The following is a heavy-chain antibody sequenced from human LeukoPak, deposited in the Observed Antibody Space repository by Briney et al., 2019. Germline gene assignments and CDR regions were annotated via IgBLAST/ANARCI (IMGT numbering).Heavy chain of an antibody. D-gene: IGHD6-13*01. Sequence: ASVKVSCKASGYNFTRYGISWVRQAPGQGLEWMGWISAYNGDTNSAQKLQGRVTMTTDTSTSTAYMDLRSLRSDDTAVYYCARGGGVAAAGTNFDYGGQGTLVTVSS. CDR1: GYNFTRYG. J-gene: IGHJ4*02. V-gene: IGHV1-18*01. CDR3: ARGGGVAAAGTNFDY. CDR2: ISAYNGDT.